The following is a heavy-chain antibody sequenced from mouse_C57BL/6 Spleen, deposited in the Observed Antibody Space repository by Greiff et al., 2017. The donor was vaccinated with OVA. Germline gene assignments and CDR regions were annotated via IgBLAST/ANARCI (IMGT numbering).Heavy chain of an antibody. Sequence: VQLQQSGPELVKPGASVKISCKASGYTFTDYYMNWVKQSHGKSLEWIGDINPNNGGTSYNQKFKGKATLTVDKSSSTAYMELRSLTSEDSAVYYCARSGFNWGRAMDYWGQGTSVTVSS. D-gene: IGHD4-1*01. CDR1: GYTFTDYY. CDR2: INPNNGGT. CDR3: ARSGFNWGRAMDY. V-gene: IGHV1-26*01. J-gene: IGHJ4*01.